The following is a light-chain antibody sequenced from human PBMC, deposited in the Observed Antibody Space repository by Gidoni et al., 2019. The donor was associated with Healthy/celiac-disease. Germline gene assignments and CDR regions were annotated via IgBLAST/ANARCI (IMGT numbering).Light chain of an antibody. V-gene: IGLV2-14*01. Sequence: QSALTQPASVSGSPGQSSTISCTGTSSDVGGYNYVPWYQQPPGKAPKLMIYDVSNRPSGVSNRFSGSKSGNTASLTISGLQAEDEADYYCSSYTSSSTLLYVFGTGTKVTVL. CDR2: DVS. J-gene: IGLJ1*01. CDR3: SSYTSSSTLLYV. CDR1: SSDVGGYNY.